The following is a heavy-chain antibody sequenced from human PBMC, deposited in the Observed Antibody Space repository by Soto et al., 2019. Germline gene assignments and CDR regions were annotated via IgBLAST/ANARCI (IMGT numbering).Heavy chain of an antibody. CDR3: ATTTMVRGVIKLTI. V-gene: IGHV1-24*01. CDR1: GYTLTELS. CDR2: FDPEDGET. Sequence: ASVKVSCKVSGYTLTELSMHWVRQAPGKGLEWMGGFDPEDGETIYAQKFQGRVTMTEDTSTDTAYMELSSLRSEDTAVYYCATTTMVRGVIKLTIWGQGTLVTVSS. D-gene: IGHD3-10*01. J-gene: IGHJ4*02.